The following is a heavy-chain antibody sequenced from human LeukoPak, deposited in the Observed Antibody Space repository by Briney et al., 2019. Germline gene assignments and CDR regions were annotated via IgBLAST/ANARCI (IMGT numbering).Heavy chain of an antibody. CDR1: GFTFSDYY. CDR2: ISSSGSTI. CDR3: ARGPYYVWGSSPEYYFDY. D-gene: IGHD3-16*01. V-gene: IGHV3-11*01. J-gene: IGHJ4*02. Sequence: KTGGSLRLSCAASGFTFSDYYMSWIRQAPGKGLEWGSYISSSGSTIYYADSVKGRFTISRDNAKNSLYLQMNSLRAEDTAVYDCARGPYYVWGSSPEYYFDYWGQGTLVTVSS.